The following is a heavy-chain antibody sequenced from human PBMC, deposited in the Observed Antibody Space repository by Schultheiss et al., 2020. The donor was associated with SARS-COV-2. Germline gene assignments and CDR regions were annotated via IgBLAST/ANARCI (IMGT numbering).Heavy chain of an antibody. Sequence: SETLSLTCTVSGGSISSYYWSWIRQPPGKGLEWIGYIYYSGSTYYNPSLKSRVTISVDTSKNQFSLKLSSVTAADTAVYYCARITVVRGVNLFDPWDQGTLVTVSS. J-gene: IGHJ5*02. CDR1: GGSISSYY. D-gene: IGHD3-10*01. V-gene: IGHV4-59*01. CDR2: IYYSGST. CDR3: ARITVVRGVNLFDP.